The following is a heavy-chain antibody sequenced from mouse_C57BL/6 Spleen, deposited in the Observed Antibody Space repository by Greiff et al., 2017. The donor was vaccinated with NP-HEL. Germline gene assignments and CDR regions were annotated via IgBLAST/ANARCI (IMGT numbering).Heavy chain of an antibody. D-gene: IGHD1-1*01. CDR1: GFTFTDYY. CDR3: ARDYGSSYGYFDY. CDR2: IRNKANGYTT. J-gene: IGHJ2*01. Sequence: EVHLVESGGGLVQPGGSLSLSCAASGFTFTDYYMSWVRQPPGKALEWLGFIRNKANGYTTEYSASVKGRFTISRDNSQSILYLQMNALRAEDSATYYCARDYGSSYGYFDYWGQGTTLTVSS. V-gene: IGHV7-3*01.